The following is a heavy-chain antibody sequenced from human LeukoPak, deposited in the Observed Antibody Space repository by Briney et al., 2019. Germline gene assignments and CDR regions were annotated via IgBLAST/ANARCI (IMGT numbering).Heavy chain of an antibody. CDR2: IYYSGST. D-gene: IGHD3-22*01. CDR3: ARDRKYYYDSSGATRGAFDI. J-gene: IGHJ3*02. Sequence: SETLSLTCTVSGGSISSSSYYWGWIRQSPGKGLEWIGSIYYSGSTYYNPSLKSRVTISVDTSKNQFSLKLSSVTAADTAVHYCARDRKYYYDSSGATRGAFDIWGQGTMVTVSS. V-gene: IGHV4-39*07. CDR1: GGSISSSSYY.